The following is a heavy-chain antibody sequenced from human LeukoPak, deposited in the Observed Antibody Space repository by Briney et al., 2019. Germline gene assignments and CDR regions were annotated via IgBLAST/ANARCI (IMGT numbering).Heavy chain of an antibody. Sequence: SETLSLTCAVYGGSFSGYCWSWIRQPPGKGLEWIGEINHSGSTNYNPSLKSRVTISVDTSKNQFSLKLSSVTAADTAVYYCARSGGWLLRFDYWGQGTLVTVSS. V-gene: IGHV4-34*01. D-gene: IGHD3-22*01. J-gene: IGHJ4*02. CDR2: INHSGST. CDR3: ARSGGWLLRFDY. CDR1: GGSFSGYC.